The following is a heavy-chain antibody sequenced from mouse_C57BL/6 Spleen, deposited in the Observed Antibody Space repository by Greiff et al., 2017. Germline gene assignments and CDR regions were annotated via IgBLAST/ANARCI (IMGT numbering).Heavy chain of an antibody. CDR2: ISYSGST. CDR3: ARDGNYYAMDY. CDR1: GYSITSGYD. Sequence: EVQLVESGPGMVKPSQSLSLTCTVTGYSITSGYDWHWIRHFPGNKLEWMGYISYSGSTNYNPSLKSRISITHDTSKNHFFLKLNSVTTEDTATYYCARDGNYYAMDYWGQGTSVTVSS. D-gene: IGHD2-1*01. J-gene: IGHJ4*01. V-gene: IGHV3-1*01.